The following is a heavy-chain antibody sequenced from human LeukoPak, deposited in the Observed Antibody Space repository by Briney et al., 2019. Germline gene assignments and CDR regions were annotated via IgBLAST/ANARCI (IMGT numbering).Heavy chain of an antibody. CDR1: GFSLSTSGVG. D-gene: IGHD6-13*01. CDR3: ARRRGAAAGLRYYFDY. J-gene: IGHJ4*02. Sequence: SGPTLVNPTQTLTLTCTFSGFSLSTSGVGVGWIRQPPGKALEWLALIYWDDDKRYSPSLKSRLTITKDTSKNQVVLTMTNMDPVDTATYYCARRRGAAAGLRYYFDYWGQGTLVTVSS. V-gene: IGHV2-5*02. CDR2: IYWDDDK.